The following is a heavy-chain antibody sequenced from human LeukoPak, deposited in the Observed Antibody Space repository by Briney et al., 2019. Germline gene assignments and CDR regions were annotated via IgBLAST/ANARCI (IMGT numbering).Heavy chain of an antibody. D-gene: IGHD5-18*01. CDR2: ISSSGSTI. Sequence: GGSLRLSCAASGFTFCDYYMSWIRQAPGKGLEWVSYISSSGSTIYYADSVKGRFTISRDNAKNSLYLQMNSLRAEDTAVYYCARELGWNVDTAIGDYWGQGTLVTVSS. V-gene: IGHV3-11*01. CDR1: GFTFCDYY. CDR3: ARELGWNVDTAIGDY. J-gene: IGHJ4*02.